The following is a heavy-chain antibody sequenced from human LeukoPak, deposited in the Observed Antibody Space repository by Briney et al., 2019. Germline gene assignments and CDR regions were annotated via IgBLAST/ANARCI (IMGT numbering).Heavy chain of an antibody. CDR1: GYTFTSYG. J-gene: IGHJ6*03. CDR3: ARDAYYYYYYMDV. CDR2: IIPSDGFA. V-gene: IGHV1-46*01. Sequence: ASVKVSCKASGYTFTSYGISWVRQAPGQGLEWMGMIIPSDGFATYAQKFQGRVTMTRDMSTSTVYMELSSLRSEDTAVYYCARDAYYYYYYMDVWGKGTTVTISS.